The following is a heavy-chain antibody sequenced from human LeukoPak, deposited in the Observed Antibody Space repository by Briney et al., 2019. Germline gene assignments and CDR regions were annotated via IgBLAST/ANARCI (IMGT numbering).Heavy chain of an antibody. V-gene: IGHV1-69-2*01. CDR2: VDPEDGET. D-gene: IGHD1-26*01. Sequence: GASVKVSCKASGYTFTTYYMHWVQQAPGKGLEWMGRVDPEDGETIYAEKFQGRVTITADTSTDTAYMELSSLRSEDTAVYYCATPSSIVGATPVDYWGQGTLVTVSS. J-gene: IGHJ4*02. CDR3: ATPSSIVGATPVDY. CDR1: GYTFTTYY.